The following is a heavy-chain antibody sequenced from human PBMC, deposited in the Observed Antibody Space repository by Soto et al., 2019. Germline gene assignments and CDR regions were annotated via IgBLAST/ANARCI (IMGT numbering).Heavy chain of an antibody. CDR1: GGSMSSYY. CDR2: ISYSGGT. D-gene: IGHD2-15*01. Sequence: LSLTCTVSGGSMSSYYWTWLRQSPGRGLEWIGYISYSGGTYYNPSLKSRVTISADTSKNQFSLRMNSMIAADTAVYYCARADPDASVGYWGQGTLVTVSS. CDR3: ARADPDASVGY. V-gene: IGHV4-59*01. J-gene: IGHJ4*02.